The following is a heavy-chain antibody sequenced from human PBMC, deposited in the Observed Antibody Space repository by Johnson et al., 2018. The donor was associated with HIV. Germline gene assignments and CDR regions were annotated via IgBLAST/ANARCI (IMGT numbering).Heavy chain of an antibody. CDR3: ARSGGYPNAFDM. J-gene: IGHJ3*02. Sequence: QVQLVESGGGVVQPGRSLRLSCAASGFTFSSYGMHWVRQAPGKGLAWVSVIYSGGNTYYADSVKGRFTISRDNSKNSLFLQMNSLRVEDTAVYYCARSGGYPNAFDMWGQGTLVTVPA. V-gene: IGHV3-NL1*01. CDR2: IYSGGNT. D-gene: IGHD6-13*01. CDR1: GFTFSSYG.